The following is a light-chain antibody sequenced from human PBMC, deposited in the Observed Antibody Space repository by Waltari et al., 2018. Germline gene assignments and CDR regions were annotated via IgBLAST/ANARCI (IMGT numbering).Light chain of an antibody. J-gene: IGLJ1*01. CDR1: SSDVGGYNY. CDR2: DLT. V-gene: IGLV2-8*01. CDR3: SSYAGSAYV. Sequence: QSALTQPPSASGSPGQSVTISCTGTSSDVGGYNYASWYQQYPGKAPKLMIYDLTERPSGVPDRFSGSKSGNTASLTVSGLQAEDEADYYCSSYAGSAYVFGTGTKVTVL.